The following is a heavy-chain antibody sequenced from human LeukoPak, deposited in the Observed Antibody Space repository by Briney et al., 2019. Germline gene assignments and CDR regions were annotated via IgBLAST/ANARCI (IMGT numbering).Heavy chain of an antibody. CDR3: APMVYPAGYYMDV. J-gene: IGHJ6*03. CDR1: GGSISSYY. Sequence: PSETLSLTCTVSGGSISSYYWSWIRQPPGKGLEWIGYIYYSGSTNYNPSLKSRVTISVDTSKNQFSLKLSSVTAADTAVYYCAPMVYPAGYYMDVWGKGTTVTVSS. V-gene: IGHV4-59*12. D-gene: IGHD3-10*01. CDR2: IYYSGST.